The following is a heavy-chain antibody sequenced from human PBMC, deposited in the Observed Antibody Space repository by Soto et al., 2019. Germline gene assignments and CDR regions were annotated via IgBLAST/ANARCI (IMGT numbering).Heavy chain of an antibody. V-gene: IGHV3-23*01. CDR1: GFTFSSYA. Sequence: GGSLRLSCAASGFTFSSYAMSWVRQAPGKGLEWVSAISGSGGSTYYADSVKGRFTISRDNAKNSLYLQMNSLRAEDTAVYYCARDLQRRYFDYWGQGTLVTVSS. CDR3: ARDLQRRYFDY. J-gene: IGHJ4*02. CDR2: ISGSGGST. D-gene: IGHD1-1*01.